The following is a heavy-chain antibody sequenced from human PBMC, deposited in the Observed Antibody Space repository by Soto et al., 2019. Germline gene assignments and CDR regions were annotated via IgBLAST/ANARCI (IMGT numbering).Heavy chain of an antibody. D-gene: IGHD4-17*01. J-gene: IGHJ6*02. Sequence: GGSLRLPCAASGFNVSNNYISWVRQAPGKGVEWVSGIYSGGSTYYADAVKGRSTISRDNSTNTLYLQMNSLRAADTAVYYCARYSFRTTVANYGMDVWGQGPPVPV. V-gene: IGHV3-53*01. CDR2: IYSGGST. CDR1: GFNVSNNY. CDR3: ARYSFRTTVANYGMDV.